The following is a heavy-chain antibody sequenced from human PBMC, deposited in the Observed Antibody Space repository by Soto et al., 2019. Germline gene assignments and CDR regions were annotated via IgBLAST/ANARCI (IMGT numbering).Heavy chain of an antibody. D-gene: IGHD2-15*01. CDR1: GYTFTSYY. V-gene: IGHV1-46*03. J-gene: IGHJ5*02. CDR2: INPSGGST. Sequence: ASVKVSCKASGYTFTSYYMHWVRQAPGQGLEWMGIINPSGGSTSYAQKFQGRVTMTRDTSTSTVYMELSSLRSEDTAVYYCARQDCSGGSCTPHPWFAPCGQGTPVTGSS. CDR3: ARQDCSGGSCTPHPWFAP.